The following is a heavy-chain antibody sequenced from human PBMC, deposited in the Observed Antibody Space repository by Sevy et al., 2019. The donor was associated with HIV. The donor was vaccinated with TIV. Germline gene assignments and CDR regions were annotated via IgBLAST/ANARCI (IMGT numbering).Heavy chain of an antibody. V-gene: IGHV5-51*01. CDR3: ARYGPYSSSWYSAFDI. CDR1: GYSFTSHW. Sequence: GESLKISCKGSGYSFTSHWIVWVRQMPRKGLEWMGIIYPDDSDTRYSPSFQGQVTISADKSISTAYLQWSSLKASDTAIYYCARYGPYSSSWYSAFDIWGQGTMVTVSS. CDR2: IYPDDSDT. J-gene: IGHJ3*02. D-gene: IGHD6-13*01.